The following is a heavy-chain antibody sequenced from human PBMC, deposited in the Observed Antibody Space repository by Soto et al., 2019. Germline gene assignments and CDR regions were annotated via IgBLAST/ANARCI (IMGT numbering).Heavy chain of an antibody. D-gene: IGHD2-15*01. CDR1: GGSISSGSYY. V-gene: IGHV4-31*03. CDR3: ASEGGYCKS. J-gene: IGHJ4*02. Sequence: SETLSLTCNVSGGSISSGSYYCSWIRQHPGKGLEWIGYIYYSVSTYYNPSLESRVTISLDTSQNQFSLKLSSVTAADTAVYYCASEGGYCKSWGQGTLVTVSS. CDR2: IYYSVST.